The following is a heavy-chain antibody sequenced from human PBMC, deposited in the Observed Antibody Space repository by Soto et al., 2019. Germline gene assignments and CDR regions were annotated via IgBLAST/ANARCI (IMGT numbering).Heavy chain of an antibody. Sequence: EVQLVQSGAEVKKPGESLKISCKGSGYSFTSYWIGWVRQMPGKGLEWMGIIYPGDSDTRYSPSFQGQVTISADKSNITPSLHCSSQKASDTVWCYCARTSATGKYFYGMVVWGHGTTVTVSS. D-gene: IGHD7-27*01. J-gene: IGHJ6*02. V-gene: IGHV5-51*01. CDR3: ARTSATGKYFYGMVV. CDR1: GYSFTSYW. CDR2: IYPGDSDT.